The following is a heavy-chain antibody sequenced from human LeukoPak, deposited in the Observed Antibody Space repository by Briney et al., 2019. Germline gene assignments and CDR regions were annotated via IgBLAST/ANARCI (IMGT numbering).Heavy chain of an antibody. Sequence: GGSLRLSCAASGFTFSSYWMNWARQAPGKGLEWVASIDHNGNVNSYVDSVKGRFTISRDNAKNTMYLQMSNLRAEDPAVYFCARGGGLDVWVQGATVTVSS. CDR1: GFTFSSYW. CDR3: ARGGGLDV. V-gene: IGHV3-7*03. D-gene: IGHD3-16*01. J-gene: IGHJ6*02. CDR2: IDHNGNVN.